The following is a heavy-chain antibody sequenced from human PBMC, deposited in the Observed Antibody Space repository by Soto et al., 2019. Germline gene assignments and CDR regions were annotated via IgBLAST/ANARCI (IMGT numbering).Heavy chain of an antibody. CDR1: GGSFSGYY. D-gene: IGHD3-10*01. CDR3: AAFHVLLWFGESPNRHLQY. Sequence: ASETLSLTCAVYGGSFSGYYWSWILQPPGKGLEWIGEINHSGSTNYSPSLKSRVAISVDTSKNQFSLKLSSVTAADTAVYYCAAFHVLLWFGESPNRHLQYWGQGTLVTVSS. J-gene: IGHJ4*02. CDR2: INHSGST. V-gene: IGHV4-34*01.